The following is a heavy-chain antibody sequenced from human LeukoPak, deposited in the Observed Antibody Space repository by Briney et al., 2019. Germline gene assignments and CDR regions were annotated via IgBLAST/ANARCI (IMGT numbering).Heavy chain of an antibody. CDR3: ARDLAGTTSRRLGDY. D-gene: IGHD1-1*01. CDR1: GYTFTSYG. Sequence: ASVKVSCKASGYTFTSYGISWVRQAPGQGLEWMGWISAYNGNTNYAQKLQGRVTMTTDTSTSTAYMELRSLRSDDTAVYYCARDLAGTTSRRLGDYWGQGTLVTVSS. V-gene: IGHV1-18*01. J-gene: IGHJ4*02. CDR2: ISAYNGNT.